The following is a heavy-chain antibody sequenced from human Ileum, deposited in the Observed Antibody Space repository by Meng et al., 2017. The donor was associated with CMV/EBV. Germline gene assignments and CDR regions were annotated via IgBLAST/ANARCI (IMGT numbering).Heavy chain of an antibody. CDR3: VRERGGYCSGTSCSRAFDY. CDR2: ISSSGSST. J-gene: IGHJ4*02. CDR1: GFTFSIYV. Sequence: GESLKISCAASGFTFSIYVMNWVRQAPGKGLEWVSYISSSGSSTYYPDSVKGRFTISRDNTMNSLDLHMNSLRAEDTGVYSCVRERGGYCSGTSCSRAFDYWGQGTLVTVSS. V-gene: IGHV3-48*03. D-gene: IGHD2-15*01.